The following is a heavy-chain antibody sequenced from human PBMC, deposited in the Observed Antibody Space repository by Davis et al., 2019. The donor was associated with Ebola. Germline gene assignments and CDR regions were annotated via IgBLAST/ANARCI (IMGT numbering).Heavy chain of an antibody. J-gene: IGHJ4*02. CDR1: GFTFSSNW. D-gene: IGHD6-19*01. CDR2: IDSDGSTT. V-gene: IGHV3-74*01. Sequence: GESLKISCAASGFTFSSNWMHWVRQAPGKGLVWVSRIDSDGSTTNYADSVKGRFTISRDNAKNTLYLQMNSLRAEDTAVYYCARPYSSGWYPADYWGQGTLVTVSS. CDR3: ARPYSSGWYPADY.